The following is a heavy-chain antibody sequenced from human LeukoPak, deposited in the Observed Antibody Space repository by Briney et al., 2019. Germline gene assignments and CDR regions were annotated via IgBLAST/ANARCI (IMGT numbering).Heavy chain of an antibody. J-gene: IGHJ4*02. V-gene: IGHV3-30*02. CDR3: AKDREILWELLPYY. Sequence: GGSLRLSCAASGFTFSSYGMHWVRQAPGKGLEWVAFIRYDGSNKYYADSVKGRFTISRDNSKNTLYLQMNSLRAEDTAVYYCAKDREILWELLPYYWGQGTLVTVSS. CDR2: IRYDGSNK. D-gene: IGHD1-26*01. CDR1: GFTFSSYG.